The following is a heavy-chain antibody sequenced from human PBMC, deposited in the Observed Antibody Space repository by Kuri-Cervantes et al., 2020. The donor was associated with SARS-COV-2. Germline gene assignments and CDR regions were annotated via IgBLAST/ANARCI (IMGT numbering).Heavy chain of an antibody. CDR1: GFTFSGSA. D-gene: IGHD6-19*01. V-gene: IGHV3-73*01. CDR3: TRQYSSGWYTRGSEYFQH. Sequence: GGSLRLSCAASGFTFSGSAMHWVRQASGKGLEWVGRIRSKANSYATAYAASVKGRFTISRDDSENTAYLQMNSLKTEDTAVYYCTRQYSSGWYTRGSEYFQHWGQGTLVTVSS. J-gene: IGHJ1*01. CDR2: IRSKANSYAT.